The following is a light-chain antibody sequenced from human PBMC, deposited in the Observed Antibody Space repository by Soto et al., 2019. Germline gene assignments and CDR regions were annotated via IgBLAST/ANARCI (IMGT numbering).Light chain of an antibody. V-gene: IGKV3-15*01. CDR2: GAS. CDR3: QQYNNWPWT. J-gene: IGKJ1*01. CDR1: QSISGT. Sequence: ENVLTQSPATLSLSPGEGATLSCRASQSISGTLAWYQQKPGQAPRLLIHGASTRAPGFPARFSGSGSGTDFTLTISSLQSEDFAVYYCQQYNNWPWTFGQGTKVDIK.